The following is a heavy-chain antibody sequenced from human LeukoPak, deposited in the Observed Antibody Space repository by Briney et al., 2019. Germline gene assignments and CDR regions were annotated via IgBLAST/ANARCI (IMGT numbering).Heavy chain of an antibody. CDR3: ARDRGEGIVGTFDY. D-gene: IGHD1-26*01. CDR1: GGSISSRSYY. CDR2: LFDSGNT. Sequence: SETLSLTCIVSGGSISSRSYYWDWIRQPPGKGLEWIGNLFDSGNTHYNPSLKSRVTMSVDTSKNQFSLRLSSVTPADTAVYYCARDRGEGIVGTFDYWGQGTLVTVSS. V-gene: IGHV4-39*07. J-gene: IGHJ4*02.